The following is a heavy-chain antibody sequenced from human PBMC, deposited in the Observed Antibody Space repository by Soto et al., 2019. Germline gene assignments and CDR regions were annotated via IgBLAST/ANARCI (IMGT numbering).Heavy chain of an antibody. CDR2: IWYDGSNK. CDR3: AREEGVVARAFDY. D-gene: IGHD2-15*01. J-gene: IGHJ4*02. CDR1: GFTFNNYG. Sequence: QVQLVESGGGVVQPGRSLRLSCAASGFTFNNYGMHWVRQAPGKGLEWVAIIWYDGSNKYYADSVKGRFTISRDNSKNTLSLQMNSLRADDTAGYYCAREEGVVARAFDYWGEGTLVTVSS. V-gene: IGHV3-33*01.